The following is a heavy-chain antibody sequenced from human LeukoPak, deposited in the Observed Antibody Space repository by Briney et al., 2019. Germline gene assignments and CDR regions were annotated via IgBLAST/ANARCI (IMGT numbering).Heavy chain of an antibody. CDR1: GGSISSYY. V-gene: IGHV4-59*01. CDR2: IYYSGST. CDR3: ARGDGPDPYFDY. Sequence: SETLSLTCTVSGGSISSYYWSWIRQPPGKGLEWIGYIYYSGSTNYNPSLKSRVTISVDTSKNQSSLKLSSVTAADTAVYYCARGDGPDPYFDYWGQGTLVTVSS. J-gene: IGHJ4*02. D-gene: IGHD5-24*01.